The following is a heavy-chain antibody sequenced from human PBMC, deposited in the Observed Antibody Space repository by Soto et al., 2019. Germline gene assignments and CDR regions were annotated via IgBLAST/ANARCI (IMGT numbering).Heavy chain of an antibody. D-gene: IGHD4-17*01. CDR2: ISYDGSNK. CDR3: AKERGTTLDY. J-gene: IGHJ4*02. Sequence: GGSLRLSCAASGFTFSSYGMHWVRQAPGKGLEWVAVISYDGSNKYYADSVKGRFTISKDNSKNTLYLQMNSLRVEDTAVYYCAKERGTTLDYWGQGTLVTVSS. V-gene: IGHV3-30*18. CDR1: GFTFSSYG.